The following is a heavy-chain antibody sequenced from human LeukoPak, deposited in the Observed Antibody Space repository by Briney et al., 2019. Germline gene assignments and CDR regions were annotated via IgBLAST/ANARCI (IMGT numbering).Heavy chain of an antibody. Sequence: GGSLRLSCAASGFTFSGSAMHWVRQASGKGLEWVGRIRSKANSYATAYAASVKGRFTISRDDSKNTAHLQMNSLKTEDTAVYYCSTTVVTPMDYWGQGTLVTVSP. V-gene: IGHV3-73*01. D-gene: IGHD4-23*01. J-gene: IGHJ4*02. CDR1: GFTFSGSA. CDR2: IRSKANSYAT. CDR3: STTVVTPMDY.